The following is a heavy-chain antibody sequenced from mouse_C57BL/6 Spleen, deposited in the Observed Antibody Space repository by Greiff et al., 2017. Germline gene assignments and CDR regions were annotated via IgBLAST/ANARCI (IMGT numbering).Heavy chain of an antibody. CDR3: ARSPYYYGVGGYFDY. J-gene: IGHJ2*01. Sequence: QVQLQQSGAELVRPGTSVKLSCKASGYTFTSYWMHWVKQRPGQGLEWIGVIDPSDSYTNYNQKFKGKATLTVDTSSVTAYMQLSSLTSEDSAVYYCARSPYYYGVGGYFDYWGQGTTLTVSS. D-gene: IGHD1-1*01. V-gene: IGHV1-59*01. CDR2: IDPSDSYT. CDR1: GYTFTSYW.